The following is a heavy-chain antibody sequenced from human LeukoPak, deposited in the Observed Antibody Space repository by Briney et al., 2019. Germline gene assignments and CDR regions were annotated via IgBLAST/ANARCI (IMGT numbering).Heavy chain of an antibody. J-gene: IGHJ2*01. Sequence: PGRSLRLSCAASGFTFSNYAMSWVRQAPGNGLEWVSAIGGSGGSTCYADSVKGRFTISRDNSENTLYLQMNSLRGDDTAVYYCAKDVSERYKDWYFDLWGRGTLVTISS. V-gene: IGHV3-23*01. CDR1: GFTFSNYA. CDR2: IGGSGGST. D-gene: IGHD1-26*01. CDR3: AKDVSERYKDWYFDL.